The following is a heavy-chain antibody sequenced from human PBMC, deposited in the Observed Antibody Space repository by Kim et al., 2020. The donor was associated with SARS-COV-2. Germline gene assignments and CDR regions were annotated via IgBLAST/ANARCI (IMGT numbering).Heavy chain of an antibody. J-gene: IGHJ4*02. CDR3: ARGPSSGYSSDY. D-gene: IGHD3-22*01. V-gene: IGHV4-34*01. Sequence: NYNPSLKSRVTISVDTSKNQFSLKLSSVTAADTAVYYCARGPSSGYSSDYWGQGTLVTVSS.